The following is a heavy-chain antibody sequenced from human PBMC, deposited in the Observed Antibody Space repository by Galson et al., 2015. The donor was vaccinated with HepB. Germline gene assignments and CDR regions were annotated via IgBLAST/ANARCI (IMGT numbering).Heavy chain of an antibody. J-gene: IGHJ6*02. V-gene: IGHV3-74*01. Sequence: SLRLSCAASGFTFSSYWMHWVRQAPGKGLVWVSRINSDGSSTSYADSVKGRFTISRDNAKNTLYLQMNSLRAEDTAVYYCARDGGYCSSTSCYRVYGMDVWGQGTTVTVSS. D-gene: IGHD2-2*02. CDR2: INSDGSST. CDR3: ARDGGYCSSTSCYRVYGMDV. CDR1: GFTFSSYW.